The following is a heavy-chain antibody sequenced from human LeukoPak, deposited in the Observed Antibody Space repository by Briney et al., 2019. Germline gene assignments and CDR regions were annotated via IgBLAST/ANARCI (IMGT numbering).Heavy chain of an antibody. V-gene: IGHV3-7*03. CDR3: ARDQDPYRRGPYYYYMDV. J-gene: IGHJ6*03. CDR2: IKQDGSEK. D-gene: IGHD3-16*02. CDR1: GFTFSSYW. Sequence: GGSLRLSCAASGFTFSSYWMSWVRQAPGKGLEWVANIKQDGSEKYYVDSVKGRFTISRDNAKNSLYLQMNSLRVEDTAVYYCARDQDPYRRGPYYYYMDVWGKGTTVTVSS.